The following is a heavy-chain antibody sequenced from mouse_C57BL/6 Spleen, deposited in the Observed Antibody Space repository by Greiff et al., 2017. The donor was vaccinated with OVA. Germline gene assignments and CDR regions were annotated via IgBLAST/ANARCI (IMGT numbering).Heavy chain of an antibody. CDR3: AGRGGFAY. V-gene: IGHV1-61*01. CDR2: IYPSDSET. CDR1: GYTFTSYW. Sequence: QVQLQQPGAELVRPGSSVKLSCKASGYTFTSYWMDWVKQRPGQGIEWIGNIYPSDSETHYNQKFKDKATLNVDKSPITSYMQLSSLTSEDSAVYYCAGRGGFAYWGQGTLVTVSA. J-gene: IGHJ3*01.